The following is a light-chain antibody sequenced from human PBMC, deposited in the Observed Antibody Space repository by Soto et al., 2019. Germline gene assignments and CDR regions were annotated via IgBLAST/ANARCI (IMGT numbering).Light chain of an antibody. CDR2: DVS. V-gene: IGLV2-11*01. Sequence: QSALTQPRSVSGSPGQSVTISCTGTSSDFGGYNYVSWYQHHPGKAPKLMIYDVSERPSGVPDRFSGSKSGNTASLTISGLQAEDEAYYYCCAYAGTFYVFGTGTNVTVL. J-gene: IGLJ1*01. CDR3: CAYAGTFYV. CDR1: SSDFGGYNY.